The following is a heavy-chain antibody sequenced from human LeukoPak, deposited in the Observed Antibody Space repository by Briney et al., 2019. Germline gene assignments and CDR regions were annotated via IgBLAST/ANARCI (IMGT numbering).Heavy chain of an antibody. V-gene: IGHV3-30*18. CDR2: ISYDGSEI. CDR3: AKDLSWSLDY. J-gene: IGHJ4*02. D-gene: IGHD6-13*01. Sequence: GGSLRLSCGASGFTFSSCGMHWVRQAPGKGLEWVALISYDGSEIYYADSVKGRFTISRDNSKNTVYLQVNSLRAEDTAVYYCAKDLSWSLDYWGQGTLVTVSS. CDR1: GFTFSSCG.